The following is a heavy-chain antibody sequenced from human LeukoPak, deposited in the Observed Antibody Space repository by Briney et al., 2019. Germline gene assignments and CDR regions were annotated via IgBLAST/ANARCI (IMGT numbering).Heavy chain of an antibody. D-gene: IGHD1-26*01. Sequence: GGSLRLSCAASGFTFSSYGMSWVRQAPGKGLEWVSAISGNGAYTYCPDSVRGRFTISRDNSKNTLFLQMNSLRAEDTGVYYCAKLPQGGGDYYYVDVWGKGTTVTVSS. V-gene: IGHV3-23*01. CDR3: AKLPQGGGDYYYVDV. CDR1: GFTFSSYG. CDR2: ISGNGAYT. J-gene: IGHJ6*03.